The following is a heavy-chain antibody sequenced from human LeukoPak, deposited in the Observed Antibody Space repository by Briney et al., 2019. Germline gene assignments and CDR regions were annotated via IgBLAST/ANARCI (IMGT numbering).Heavy chain of an antibody. CDR3: AKDIVPAAISAVDYYYGMDV. D-gene: IGHD2-2*01. CDR1: GFTFSSYA. V-gene: IGHV3-23*01. J-gene: IGHJ6*02. CDR2: ISGSGGST. Sequence: PGGSLRLSCAASGFTFSSYAMSWVRQAPGKGLEWVSAISGSGGSTYYADSVKGRFTISRDNSKNTLYLQMNSLRAEDTAVYYCAKDIVPAAISAVDYYYGMDVWGQGTTVTVSS.